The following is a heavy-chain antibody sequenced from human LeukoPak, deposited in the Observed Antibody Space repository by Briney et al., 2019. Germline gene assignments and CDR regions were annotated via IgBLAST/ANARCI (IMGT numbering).Heavy chain of an antibody. CDR1: GFTFDDYA. V-gene: IGHV3-9*01. D-gene: IGHD4-17*01. J-gene: IGHJ4*02. CDR3: ARAPLTTVTTSDY. Sequence: GGSLRLSCAASGFTFDDYAMHWVRQAPGKGLEWVSGISWNSGSIGYADSVKGRFIISRDNSKNTVYLQMNSLRAEDTAVYYCARAPLTTVTTSDYWGQGTLVTVSA. CDR2: ISWNSGSI.